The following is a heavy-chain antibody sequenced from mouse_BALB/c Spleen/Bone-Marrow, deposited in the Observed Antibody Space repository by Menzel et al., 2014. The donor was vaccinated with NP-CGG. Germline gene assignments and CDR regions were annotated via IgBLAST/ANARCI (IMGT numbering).Heavy chain of an antibody. D-gene: IGHD2-2*01. CDR2: IHPSDSET. Sequence: QVQLQQSGAELVRPGASVKLSCRASDYSFTSYWVNWGKQRPGQGLEWIGMIHPSDSETRLNQKFKDKATLTVDKSSSTAYMQLSSPTSEDSAVYYCARGGYDGWYFDVWGAGTTVTVSS. CDR3: ARGGYDGWYFDV. J-gene: IGHJ1*01. V-gene: IGHV1-74*01. CDR1: DYSFTSYW.